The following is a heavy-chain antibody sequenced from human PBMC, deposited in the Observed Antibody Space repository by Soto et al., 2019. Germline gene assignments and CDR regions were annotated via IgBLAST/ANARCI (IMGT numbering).Heavy chain of an antibody. V-gene: IGHV1-18*04. CDR2: ISAYNGNT. Sequence: ASVKVSCKASGYTFTSYGISWVRQAPGQGLEWMGWISAYNGNTNYAQKLQGRVTMTTDTSTSTAYMELRSLRSDDTAVYYCARLEVYVDHYYYYYGMDVWGQRTTVTVSS. CDR3: ARLEVYVDHYYYYYGMDV. CDR1: GYTFTSYG. D-gene: IGHD2-8*01. J-gene: IGHJ6*02.